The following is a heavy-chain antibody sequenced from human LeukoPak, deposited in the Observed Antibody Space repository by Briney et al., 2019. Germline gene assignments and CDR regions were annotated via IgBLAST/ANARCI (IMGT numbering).Heavy chain of an antibody. Sequence: GASVKLSCKASGGTFSSYAISWVRQAPGQGLEWMGGIIPIFGTANYAQKFQGRVTITTDESTSTAYMELSSLRSEDTAVYYCARSKGIAARRLDYFDYWGQGTLVTVSS. V-gene: IGHV1-69*05. CDR3: ARSKGIAARRLDYFDY. CDR2: IIPIFGTA. J-gene: IGHJ4*02. D-gene: IGHD6-6*01. CDR1: GGTFSSYA.